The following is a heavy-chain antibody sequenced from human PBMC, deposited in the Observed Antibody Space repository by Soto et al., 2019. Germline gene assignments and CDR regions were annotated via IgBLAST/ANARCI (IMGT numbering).Heavy chain of an antibody. J-gene: IGHJ3*01. CDR2: ISWNSATI. V-gene: IGHV3-9*03. CDR3: AKVRGRTYYYDTFDV. CDR1: GFSFDEYA. Sequence: VQLVESGGGSVQPGRSLRLSCSASGFSFDEYALHWVRQTPGKGLEWVSGISWNSATIEFADSVKGRFNISRDNAKNSLYLQMNSLTTEDMAVYFCAKVRGRTYYYDTFDVWGQGTMVTVS. D-gene: IGHD3-22*01.